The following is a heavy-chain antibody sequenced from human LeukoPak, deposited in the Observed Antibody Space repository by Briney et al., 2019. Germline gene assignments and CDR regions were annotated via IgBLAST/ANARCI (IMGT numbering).Heavy chain of an antibody. V-gene: IGHV4-59*08. J-gene: IGHJ4*02. CDR2: IYYSGST. CDR1: GGSISSYC. D-gene: IGHD3-22*01. Sequence: SETLSLTCTVSGGSISSYCWSWIRQPPGKGLEWIGYIYYSGSTNYNPSLKSRVTISVDTSKNQLSLKLSSVTAADTAVYYCARLKLFNYYDSSGYFDYWGQGTLVTVSS. CDR3: ARLKLFNYYDSSGYFDY.